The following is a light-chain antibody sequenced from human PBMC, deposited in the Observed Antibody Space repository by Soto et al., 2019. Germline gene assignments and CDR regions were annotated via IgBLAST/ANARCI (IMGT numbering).Light chain of an antibody. Sequence: VLPQSTATLSVSPGERATLSCRASQSISSNLAWFQQKPGQAPRLLIYDASTMATGFPARFSGSGSGTEFTLTISSLQSEDFAVYYCQQYNNWPLTFGGGTKVDI. V-gene: IGKV3-15*01. CDR1: QSISSN. J-gene: IGKJ4*01. CDR3: QQYNNWPLT. CDR2: DAS.